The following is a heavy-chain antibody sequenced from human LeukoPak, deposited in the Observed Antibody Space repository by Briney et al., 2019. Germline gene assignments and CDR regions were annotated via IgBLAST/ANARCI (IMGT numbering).Heavy chain of an antibody. CDR1: GFTFSSYG. V-gene: IGHV3-23*01. Sequence: GGTLRLSCAASGFTFSSYGMTWVRQAPGKGLECVSAISGSGGNTYYADSVSGRFTISRDNSKNTLYLQMNSLRAEDTALYYCAKWGHYYDSSGYSLPGGFDYWGQGTLVTVSS. D-gene: IGHD3-22*01. CDR2: ISGSGGNT. J-gene: IGHJ4*02. CDR3: AKWGHYYDSSGYSLPGGFDY.